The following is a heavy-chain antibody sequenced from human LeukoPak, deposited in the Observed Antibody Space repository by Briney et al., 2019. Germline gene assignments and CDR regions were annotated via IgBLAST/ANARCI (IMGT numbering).Heavy chain of an antibody. J-gene: IGHJ4*02. CDR2: IIPIFGTA. V-gene: IGHV1-69*13. D-gene: IGHD3-10*01. CDR1: GDTFNTNA. CDR3: AQGRHSGIHREY. Sequence: SVKVSCKASGDTFNTNAINWVRQAPGQGLEWMGGIIPIFGTANYAQKFQGRVTITADESTSTAYMHLNSLTSEDTALYYCAQGRHSGIHREYWGQGTLVTVSS.